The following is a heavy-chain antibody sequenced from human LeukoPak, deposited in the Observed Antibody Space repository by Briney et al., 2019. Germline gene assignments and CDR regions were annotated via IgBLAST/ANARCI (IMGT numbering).Heavy chain of an antibody. J-gene: IGHJ5*02. V-gene: IGHV1-2*02. CDR2: LNPHSGAT. CDR1: GYTLTDYH. Sequence: ASVKVSCKASGYTLTDYHIQWVRQAPGHGLEWMGTLNPHSGATHYAQKFQGRVTMTRDTSVNTAYMELSRLTSDDTAVYYCASDRAYDSSGNPMFNPWGQGTLVTVSS. CDR3: ASDRAYDSSGNPMFNP. D-gene: IGHD3-22*01.